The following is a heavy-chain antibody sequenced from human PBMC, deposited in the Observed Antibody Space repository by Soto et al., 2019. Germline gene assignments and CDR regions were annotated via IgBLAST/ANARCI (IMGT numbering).Heavy chain of an antibody. D-gene: IGHD2-2*01. V-gene: IGHV5-10-1*01. CDR3: ARLYCSSSTCDSWFDP. Sequence: GDSLKISCTGFGCTFSIFCNSWGRQMPGRGLEWVGRIDPRDSYTSYSPSFQGHVTISADKSISAVYLQWGSLKASDTAMYYCARLYCSSSTCDSWFDPWGQGTLVTVSS. CDR2: IDPRDSYT. J-gene: IGHJ5*02. CDR1: GCTFSIFC.